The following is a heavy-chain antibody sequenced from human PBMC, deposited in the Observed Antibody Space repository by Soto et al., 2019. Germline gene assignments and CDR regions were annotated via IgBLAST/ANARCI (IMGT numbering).Heavy chain of an antibody. CDR2: IYYSGST. CDR3: ARDRYSSSSGPWFDP. V-gene: IGHV4-30-4*01. J-gene: IGHJ5*02. D-gene: IGHD6-6*01. Sequence: PSETLSLTCTVSGGSISSGDYYWSWIRQPPGKGLEWIGYIYYSGSTYYNPSLKSRVTISVDTSKNQFSLKLSSVTAADTAVYYCARDRYSSSSGPWFDPWGQGTLVTVSS. CDR1: GGSISSGDYY.